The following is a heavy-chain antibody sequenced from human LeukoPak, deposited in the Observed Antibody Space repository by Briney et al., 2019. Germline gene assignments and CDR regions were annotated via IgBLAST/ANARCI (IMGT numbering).Heavy chain of an antibody. CDR3: ARNYGGYDGTDF. Sequence: GGSLRLSCSASGFTFDHYGMSWVRQAPGKGLEWVSGINWKGASTGYADSVKGRFTISRDSAKNSLYLQMNSLRGEDTALYHCARNYGGYDGTDFWGQGTLVTVSS. J-gene: IGHJ4*02. CDR2: INWKGAST. V-gene: IGHV3-20*01. D-gene: IGHD5-12*01. CDR1: GFTFDHYG.